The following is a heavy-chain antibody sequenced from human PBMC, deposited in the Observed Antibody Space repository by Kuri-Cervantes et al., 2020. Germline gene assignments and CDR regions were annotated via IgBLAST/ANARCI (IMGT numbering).Heavy chain of an antibody. CDR3: TTVIDIVVVPAAMRGYWYCDL. D-gene: IGHD2-2*01. CDR1: GFTFDDSA. V-gene: IGHV3-9*01. J-gene: IGHJ2*01. CDR2: IMRNSGSI. Sequence: SLKISCTSSGFTFDDSAMHWVRQAPGKSLEWDSGIMRNSGSIGYADSVKGRFHISRENAQNSLYLQMNSLKTEHTAVYYCTTVIDIVVVPAAMRGYWYCDLWGRGTLVTVSS.